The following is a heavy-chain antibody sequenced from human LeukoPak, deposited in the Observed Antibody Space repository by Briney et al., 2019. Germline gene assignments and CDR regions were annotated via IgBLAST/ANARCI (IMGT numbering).Heavy chain of an antibody. CDR2: INHSGST. J-gene: IGHJ3*02. CDR1: GGSFSGYY. D-gene: IGHD2-2*01. CDR3: ARTHMPDAFDI. Sequence: SETLSLTCAVYGGSFSGYYWSWIRQPPGKGLEWIGEINHSGSTNYNPSLKSRVTISVDTSKNQFSLKLSSVTAADTAVYYCARTHMPDAFDIWGQGTMVTVSS. V-gene: IGHV4-34*01.